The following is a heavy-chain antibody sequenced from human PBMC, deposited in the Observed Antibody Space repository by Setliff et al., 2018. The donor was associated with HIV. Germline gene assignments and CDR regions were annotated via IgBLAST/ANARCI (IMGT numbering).Heavy chain of an antibody. CDR3: ARSIYEWGAFDI. Sequence: ASVKVSCKASGGSFSSYGLSWVRQAPGQGLEWMGIIYSGGGSTNYAQKFQGRITMTSDTSTSTVYMGLSSLRSEDSAVYYCARSIYEWGAFDIWGQGTMVTVSS. D-gene: IGHD2-8*01. J-gene: IGHJ3*02. V-gene: IGHV1-46*01. CDR1: GGSFSSYG. CDR2: IYSGGGST.